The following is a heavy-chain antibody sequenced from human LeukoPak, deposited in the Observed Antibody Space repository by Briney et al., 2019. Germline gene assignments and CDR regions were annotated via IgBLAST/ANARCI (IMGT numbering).Heavy chain of an antibody. D-gene: IGHD3-16*01. CDR2: IYTSGST. J-gene: IGHJ3*02. CDR1: GGSISSYY. V-gene: IGHV4-4*07. Sequence: SETLSLTCTVSGGSISSYYWSWIRQPAGKGLEWIGRIYTSGSTNYNPSLKSRVTMSVDTSKNQFSLKLSSVTAADTAVYYCASTPVNYYDYIWGSSSDAFDIRGQGTMVTVSS. CDR3: ASTPVNYYDYIWGSSSDAFDI.